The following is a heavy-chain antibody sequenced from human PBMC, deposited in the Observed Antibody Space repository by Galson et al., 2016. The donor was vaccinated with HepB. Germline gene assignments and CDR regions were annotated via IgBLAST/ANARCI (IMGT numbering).Heavy chain of an antibody. Sequence: QSGAEVKKPGESLKISCQGSGYIFINYWIAWVRQMPGKGLEWMGIIYPGDSDTRYSPSFQGQVTIPADKSSKPAYLQWNTLQASDTAIYYCARHEWPGDAFEIWGQGTMVTVSS. CDR3: ARHEWPGDAFEI. J-gene: IGHJ3*02. CDR2: IYPGDSDT. CDR1: GYIFINYW. V-gene: IGHV5-51*01. D-gene: IGHD3-3*01.